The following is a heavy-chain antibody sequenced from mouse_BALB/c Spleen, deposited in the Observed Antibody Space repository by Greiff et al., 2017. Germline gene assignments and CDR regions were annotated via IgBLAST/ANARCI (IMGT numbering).Heavy chain of an antibody. CDR2: ISYSGST. V-gene: IGHV3-2*02. J-gene: IGHJ2*01. Sequence: EVKLMESGPGLVKPSQSLSLTCTVTGYSITSDYAWNWIRQFPGNKLEWMGYISYSGSTSYNPSLKSRISITRDTSKNQFFLQLNSVTTEDTATYYCARSRYYGYLDYWGQGTTLTVSS. CDR3: ARSRYYGYLDY. CDR1: GYSITSDYA. D-gene: IGHD1-1*01.